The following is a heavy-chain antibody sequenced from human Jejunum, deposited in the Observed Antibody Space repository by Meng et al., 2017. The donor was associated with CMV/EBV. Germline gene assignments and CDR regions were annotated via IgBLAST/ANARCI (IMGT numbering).Heavy chain of an antibody. CDR3: AKGRGSSWTGYFYGMDV. D-gene: IGHD3/OR15-3a*01. J-gene: IGHJ6*02. CDR1: LDDYA. CDR2: ISWNSGKI. Sequence: LDDYAMHWVRQAPGKGLEWVSGISWNSGKINFADSVQGRFTISRDNAKNSLYLQMNSLRIEDTALYYCAKGRGSSWTGYFYGMDVWGQGTTVTVSS. V-gene: IGHV3-9*01.